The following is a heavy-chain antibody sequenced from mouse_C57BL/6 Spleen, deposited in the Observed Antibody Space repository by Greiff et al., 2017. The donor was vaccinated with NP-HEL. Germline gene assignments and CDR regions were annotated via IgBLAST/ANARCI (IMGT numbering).Heavy chain of an antibody. Sequence: EVHLVESEGGLVQPGSSMKLSCTASGFTFSDYYMAWVRQVPEKGLEWVANINYDGSSTYYLDSLKSRFIISRDNAKNILYLQMSSLKSEDTATYDCARAMVTTRGWYFDVWGTGTTVTVSS. D-gene: IGHD2-2*01. V-gene: IGHV5-16*01. CDR1: GFTFSDYY. J-gene: IGHJ1*03. CDR3: ARAMVTTRGWYFDV. CDR2: INYDGSST.